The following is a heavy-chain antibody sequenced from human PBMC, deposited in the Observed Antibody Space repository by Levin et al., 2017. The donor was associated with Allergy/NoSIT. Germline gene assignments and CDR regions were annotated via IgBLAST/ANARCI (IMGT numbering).Heavy chain of an antibody. Sequence: GGSLRLSCAASGFTFSSYEMNWVRQAPGKGLEWVSYISSSGSTIYYADSVKGRFTISRDNAKNSLYLQMNSLRAEDTAVYYCARDSRVQLWLHGMDVWGQGTTVTVSS. V-gene: IGHV3-48*03. CDR1: GFTFSSYE. D-gene: IGHD5-18*01. CDR2: ISSSGSTI. CDR3: ARDSRVQLWLHGMDV. J-gene: IGHJ6*02.